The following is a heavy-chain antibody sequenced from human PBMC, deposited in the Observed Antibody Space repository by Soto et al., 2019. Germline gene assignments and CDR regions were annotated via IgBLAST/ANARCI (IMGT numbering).Heavy chain of an antibody. D-gene: IGHD4-4*01. V-gene: IGHV3-30*18. CDR3: AKDLYRGRHHEGADS. CDR2: ISDDGSKE. Sequence: QVQLVESGGGVVQPGRSLRLSCAASGFPFSSYGMHWVRQVPGKGLEWAAVISDDGSKEWYADSVKGRFTTSRDNYKKTLSLQLHSLRAEDTAVYDFAKDLYRGRHHEGADSWGQGPLVTVSS. J-gene: IGHJ4*02. CDR1: GFPFSSYG.